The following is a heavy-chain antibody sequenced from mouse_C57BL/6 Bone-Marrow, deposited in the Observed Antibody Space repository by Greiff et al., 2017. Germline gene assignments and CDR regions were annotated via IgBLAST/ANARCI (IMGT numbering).Heavy chain of an antibody. CDR1: GYTFTSYW. CDR2: IDPSDSYT. D-gene: IGHD2-4*01. CDR3: AGLRRPSWFAY. Sequence: QVQLQQPGAELVKPGASVKLSCKASGYTFTSYWMQWVKQRPGQGLEWIGEIDPSDSYTNYNQKFKGKATLTVDTSSSPAYMQLSSLTSEDSAVYYCAGLRRPSWFAYWGQGTLVTVSA. J-gene: IGHJ3*01. V-gene: IGHV1-50*01.